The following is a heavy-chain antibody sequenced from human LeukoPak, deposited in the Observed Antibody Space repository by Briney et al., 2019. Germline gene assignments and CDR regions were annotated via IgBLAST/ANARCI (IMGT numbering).Heavy chain of an antibody. V-gene: IGHV3-53*01. D-gene: IGHD2-15*01. CDR3: ARGSLEHITRYCSGGNRYNFFDY. J-gene: IGHJ4*02. Sequence: PGGSLRLSCAASGFTVSSNYMSWVRQAPGKGLEWVSVIYIGGSTYYADSVKGRSTISRDNSKNTLYLQMDSLRAEDTAVYFCARGSLEHITRYCSGGNRYNFFDYWGQGTLVTVSS. CDR2: IYIGGST. CDR1: GFTVSSNY.